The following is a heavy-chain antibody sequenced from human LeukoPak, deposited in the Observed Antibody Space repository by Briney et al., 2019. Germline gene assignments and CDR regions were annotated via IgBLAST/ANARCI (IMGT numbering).Heavy chain of an antibody. CDR2: INHSGST. J-gene: IGHJ4*02. Sequence: PSETLSLTCAVYGGSFSGYYWSWIRQPPGKGLEWIGEINHSGSTNYNPSLKSRVTISVDTSKNQFSLKLRSVTAADTAVYYCARVVRYYYDSSGYASKYYFDYWGQGTLVTVSS. V-gene: IGHV4-34*01. D-gene: IGHD3-22*01. CDR1: GGSFSGYY. CDR3: ARVVRYYYDSSGYASKYYFDY.